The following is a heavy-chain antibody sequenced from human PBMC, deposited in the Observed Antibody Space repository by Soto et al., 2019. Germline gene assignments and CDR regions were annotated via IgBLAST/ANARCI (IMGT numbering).Heavy chain of an antibody. CDR3: ARDLSSDSTGFRGYEV. V-gene: IGHV1-69*13. CDR2: IIPIFGTA. J-gene: IGHJ1*01. Sequence: GASVKVSCTASGGTFSSYAISWVRQAPGQGLEWMGGIIPIFGTANYAQKFQGRVTITADESTSTAYMELSGLRSEDTAMYYCARDLSSDSTGFRGYEVWGQGTVGTDS. CDR1: GGTFSSYA. D-gene: IGHD3-10*01.